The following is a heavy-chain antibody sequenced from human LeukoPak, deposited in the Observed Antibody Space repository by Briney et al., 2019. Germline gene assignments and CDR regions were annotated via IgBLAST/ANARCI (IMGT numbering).Heavy chain of an antibody. CDR3: AKGFSGYVAAGTGIDY. D-gene: IGHD5-12*01. CDR2: IDARSGIT. V-gene: IGHV3-48*01. J-gene: IGHJ4*02. CDR1: GFTFTIFG. Sequence: GGSLRLSCAASGFTFTIFGLNWVRQAPGKGPEWVSYIDARSGITYYADSVQGRFTISRDNAKESVFLQMNSLRADDTAVYYCAKGFSGYVAAGTGIDYWGQGTLVTVSS.